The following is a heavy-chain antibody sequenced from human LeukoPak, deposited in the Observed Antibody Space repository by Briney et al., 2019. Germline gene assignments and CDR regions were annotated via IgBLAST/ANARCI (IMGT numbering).Heavy chain of an antibody. V-gene: IGHV3-74*01. D-gene: IGHD1-26*01. CDR3: ASDSGSYRFDY. Sequence: GGSLRLSCAASGFTFSSYWMHWVRHAPGKGLVWVSRINSDGSSTSYADSVKGRFTISRDNAKNTLYLQMNSLRAEDTAVYYCASDSGSYRFDYWGQGTLVTVSS. CDR2: INSDGSST. J-gene: IGHJ4*02. CDR1: GFTFSSYW.